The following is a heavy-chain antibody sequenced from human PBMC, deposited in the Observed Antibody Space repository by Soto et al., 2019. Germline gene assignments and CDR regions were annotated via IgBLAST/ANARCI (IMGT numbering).Heavy chain of an antibody. Sequence: ASVKVSCKASGYTLTSYGISWVRQAPGQGLEWMGLISAYNANTNYAQKLQGRVTMATDSSTNTAYMELRSLRSDDTAVYYCARDRPFSVSWEPIDYWGQGTLVTVSS. J-gene: IGHJ4*02. D-gene: IGHD6-13*01. CDR3: ARDRPFSVSWEPIDY. CDR2: ISAYNANT. CDR1: GYTLTSYG. V-gene: IGHV1-18*04.